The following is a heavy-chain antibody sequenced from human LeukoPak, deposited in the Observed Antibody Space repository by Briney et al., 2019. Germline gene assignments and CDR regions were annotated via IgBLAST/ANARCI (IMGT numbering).Heavy chain of an antibody. J-gene: IGHJ3*02. CDR2: IYSNGRT. CDR1: GGSISSYY. V-gene: IGHV4-59*01. D-gene: IGHD3-10*01. Sequence: PSETLSLTCTVSGGSISSYYWSWIRQPPGKGLEWIGYIYSNGRTNYKPSLMSRVTISVDTPKNQFSLKLSSVTAADTAVYYCARPLMVRGVIRVDAFDIWGQGTMVTVSS. CDR3: ARPLMVRGVIRVDAFDI.